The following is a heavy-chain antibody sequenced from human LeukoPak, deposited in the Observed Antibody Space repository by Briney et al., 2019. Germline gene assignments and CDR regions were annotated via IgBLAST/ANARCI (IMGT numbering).Heavy chain of an antibody. V-gene: IGHV3-23*01. D-gene: IGHD4-17*01. CDR3: ARRGESASYGDYRFDY. Sequence: GGSLRLSCAASGFTFSNYAMSRVRPAPGRGLEGVSAISGSSGLTYYADSVKGRFTISRDNSKNTLFLQMNSLRAEDTAVYYCARRGESASYGDYRFDYWGQGTLVTVSS. CDR1: GFTFSNYA. J-gene: IGHJ4*02. CDR2: ISGSSGLT.